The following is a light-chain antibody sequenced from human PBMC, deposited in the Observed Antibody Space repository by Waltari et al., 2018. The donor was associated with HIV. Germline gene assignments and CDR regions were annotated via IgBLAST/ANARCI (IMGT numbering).Light chain of an antibody. CDR1: QNLGYN. V-gene: IGKV3D-15*01. J-gene: IGKJ4*01. CDR2: GTS. CDR3: QQQSSSVT. Sequence: EIVMTQSPATLSVSLGETTTLSCEASQNLGYNLAWYQQKFGRPPSLLLYGTSTRATGVPARFSGSGSGNNFTLTIKTVQPDDSAIYFCQQQSSSVTFGGGTKVEVK.